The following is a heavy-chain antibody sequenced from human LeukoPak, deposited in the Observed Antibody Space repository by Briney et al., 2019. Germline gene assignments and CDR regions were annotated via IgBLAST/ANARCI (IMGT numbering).Heavy chain of an antibody. D-gene: IGHD2-2*01. CDR2: IYTSGGT. CDR3: AGRGSSSGTFDV. Sequence: PSETLSLTCTVSGGSISNLDYYWTWIRQPAGKRLEWIGRIYTSGGTNYNPSLKSRVTMSVDKSKNQISLNLASLTAADTALYYCAGRGSSSGTFDVWGPGTFVTVSS. V-gene: IGHV4-61*02. J-gene: IGHJ3*01. CDR1: GGSISNLDYY.